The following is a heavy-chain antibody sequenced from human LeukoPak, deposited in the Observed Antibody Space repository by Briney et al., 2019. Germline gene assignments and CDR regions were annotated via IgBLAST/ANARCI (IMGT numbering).Heavy chain of an antibody. Sequence: GGSLRLSCAASGFTFSSYGMHWVRQAPGKGLEWVAFIRYDGSNKYYADSVKGRFTISRDNSKNTLYLQMNSLRAEDTAVYYCAKGIVATTPQGNWFDPWGQGTLVTVSS. CDR2: IRYDGSNK. CDR1: GFTFSSYG. D-gene: IGHD5-12*01. CDR3: AKGIVATTPQGNWFDP. V-gene: IGHV3-30*02. J-gene: IGHJ5*02.